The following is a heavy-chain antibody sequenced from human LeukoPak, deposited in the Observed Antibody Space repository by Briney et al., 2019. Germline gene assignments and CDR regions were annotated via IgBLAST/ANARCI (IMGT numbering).Heavy chain of an antibody. V-gene: IGHV1-18*01. J-gene: IGHJ4*02. Sequence: ASVKVSCKASGYTFTSYGISWVRQAPGQGLEWMGWISAYNGNTNYAQKLQGRVTMTTDTSTSTAYMGLRSLRSDDTAVYYCARYLPVTTVVEGYYFDYWGQGTLVTVSS. CDR3: ARYLPVTTVVEGYYFDY. CDR2: ISAYNGNT. D-gene: IGHD4-23*01. CDR1: GYTFTSYG.